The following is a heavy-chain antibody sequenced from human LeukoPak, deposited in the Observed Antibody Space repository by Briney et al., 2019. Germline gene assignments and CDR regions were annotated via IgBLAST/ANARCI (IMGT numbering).Heavy chain of an antibody. D-gene: IGHD6-13*01. J-gene: IGHJ2*01. CDR3: ARGPRRDWAPHSSSWSPWWYFDL. Sequence: SETLSLTCTVSGGSISSYYWSWIRQPPGKGLEWIGYIYYSGSTNYNPSPKSRVTISVDTSKNQFSLKLSSVTAADTAVYYCARGPRRDWAPHSSSWSPWWYFDLWGRGTLVTVSS. V-gene: IGHV4-59*01. CDR2: IYYSGST. CDR1: GGSISSYY.